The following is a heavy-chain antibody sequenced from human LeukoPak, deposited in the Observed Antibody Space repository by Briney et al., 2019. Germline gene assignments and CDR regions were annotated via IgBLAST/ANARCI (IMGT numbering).Heavy chain of an antibody. V-gene: IGHV4-30-4*01. J-gene: IGHJ3*02. CDR3: ATDRELRFLEWLPDRGAFDI. CDR2: IYYSGST. D-gene: IGHD3-3*01. CDR1: GGSISSGDYY. Sequence: LQTLSLPCTVSGGSISSGDYYWRWIRQPPGKGLGWIGYIYYSGSTYDNPALKSRVTISVHTSKTQFSLKLSSVTDADTAVYYCATDRELRFLEWLPDRGAFDIWGQGTMVTVSS.